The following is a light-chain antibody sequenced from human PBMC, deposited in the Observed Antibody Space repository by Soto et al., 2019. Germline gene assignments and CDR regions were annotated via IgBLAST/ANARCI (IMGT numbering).Light chain of an antibody. V-gene: IGKV3-20*01. Sequence: EIVLTQSPGTLSLSPGERATLSCRASQSVSSNNLAWYQQRPGQAPRVVIYGASTRATGIPERFSGSGSGTDFTLTISRLAPEDFAVYYCQQYGRSPFTVGPGPKVDIK. J-gene: IGKJ3*01. CDR2: GAS. CDR1: QSVSSNN. CDR3: QQYGRSPFT.